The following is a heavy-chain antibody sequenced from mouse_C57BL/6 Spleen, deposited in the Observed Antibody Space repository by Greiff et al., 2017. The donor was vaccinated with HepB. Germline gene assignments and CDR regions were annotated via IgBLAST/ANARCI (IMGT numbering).Heavy chain of an antibody. J-gene: IGHJ4*01. V-gene: IGHV1-50*01. CDR2: IDPSDSYT. CDR3: ARENYDGSTSYAMDY. Sequence: VQLQQPGAELVKPGASVKLSCKASGYTFTSYWMQWVKQRPGQGLEWIGEIDPSDSYTNYNQKFKGKATLTVDTSSSTAYMQLSSQTSEDSAVYYCARENYDGSTSYAMDYWGQGTSVTVSS. D-gene: IGHD2-3*01. CDR1: GYTFTSYW.